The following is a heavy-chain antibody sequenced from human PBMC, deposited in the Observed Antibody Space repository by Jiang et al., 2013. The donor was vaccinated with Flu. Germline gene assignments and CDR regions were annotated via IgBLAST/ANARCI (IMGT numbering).Heavy chain of an antibody. CDR1: GGSVTSSNYY. CDR2: TIYYSGST. D-gene: IGHD1-20*01. V-gene: IGHV4-39*01. CDR3: ARHLPFNWNGGYEY. Sequence: LLKPSETLSLTCAVSGGSVTSSNYYWGWIRQPPGKGLEWIGSTIYYSGSTYLKPSLKSRVKISVDTSKNHLSLKVNSVTAADTAVYYCARHLPFNWNGGYEYWGQGMLVVVSS. J-gene: IGHJ4*02.